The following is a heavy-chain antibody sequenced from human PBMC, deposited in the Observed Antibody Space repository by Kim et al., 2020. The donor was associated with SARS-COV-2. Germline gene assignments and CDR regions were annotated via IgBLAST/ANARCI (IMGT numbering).Heavy chain of an antibody. CDR3: AKDGAPNTRPLDGEGY. CDR1: GFTFSSYA. CDR2: ISGSGGST. D-gene: IGHD1-1*01. J-gene: IGHJ4*02. Sequence: GGSLRLSCAASGFTFSSYAMSWVRQAPGKGLEWVSAISGSGGSTYYADSVKGRFTISRDNSKNTLYLQMNSLRAEDTAVYYCAKDGAPNTRPLDGEGYWGQGTLVTVSS. V-gene: IGHV3-23*01.